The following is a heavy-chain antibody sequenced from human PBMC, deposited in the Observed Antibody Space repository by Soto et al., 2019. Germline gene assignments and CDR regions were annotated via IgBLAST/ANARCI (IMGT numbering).Heavy chain of an antibody. V-gene: IGHV4-34*01. CDR2: ISRSGSA. Sequence: LXLXCAVYGGSFSGXSWNWIRQRPGNGLECLGEISRSGSATYNPSLKGRVTMSVDTSKNQISLNVPYVTAADTAIYYCPRGPPMTYYYNSGSRDRGYFDFWGQGTLGTVSS. CDR1: GGSFSGXS. CDR3: PRGPPMTYYYNSGSRDRGYFDF. J-gene: IGHJ4*02. D-gene: IGHD3-10*01.